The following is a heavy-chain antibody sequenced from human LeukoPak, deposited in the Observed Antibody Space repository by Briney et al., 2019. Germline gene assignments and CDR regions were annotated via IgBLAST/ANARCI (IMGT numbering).Heavy chain of an antibody. CDR3: ARSYDSSGYYYPFLGY. V-gene: IGHV3-30*04. Sequence: GGSLRLSCAASGFTFSSYVMHWVRQAPGKGLEWVAIISYDGSNEYYADSVKGRFTISRDNSKNTLYLQMNSLRAEDTAVYYCARSYDSSGYYYPFLGYWGQGTLVTVSS. CDR2: ISYDGSNE. CDR1: GFTFSSYV. J-gene: IGHJ4*02. D-gene: IGHD3-22*01.